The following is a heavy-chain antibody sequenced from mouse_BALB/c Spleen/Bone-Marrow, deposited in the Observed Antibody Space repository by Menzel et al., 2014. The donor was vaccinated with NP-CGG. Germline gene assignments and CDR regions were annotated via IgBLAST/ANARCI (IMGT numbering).Heavy chain of an antibody. CDR3: ARSGRLLRDPYFDY. CDR1: GYTFTSYT. V-gene: IGHV1-4*01. J-gene: IGHJ2*01. CDR2: INPSSGYT. D-gene: IGHD1-1*01. Sequence: QVQLQQSGAELTRPGASVKMSCKASGYTFTSYTMHWVKQRPGQGLEWIGYINPSSGYTNYNQKFKDKATLTADKSSSTAYMQLSSLTSEDSAVYYCARSGRLLRDPYFDYWSQGTTLTVSS.